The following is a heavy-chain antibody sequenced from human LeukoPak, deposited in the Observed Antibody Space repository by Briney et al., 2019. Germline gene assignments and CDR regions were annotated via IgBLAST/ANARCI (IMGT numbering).Heavy chain of an antibody. Sequence: PGGSLRLSCAASGFTFSSYWMSWVRQAPGKGLEWVSSISSSSSYIYYADSVKGRFTISRDNAKNSLYLQMNSLRAEDTAVYYCAREGAGGDYNDWGQGTLVTVSS. J-gene: IGHJ4*02. D-gene: IGHD4-17*01. CDR2: ISSSSSYI. CDR1: GFTFSSYW. V-gene: IGHV3-21*01. CDR3: AREGAGGDYND.